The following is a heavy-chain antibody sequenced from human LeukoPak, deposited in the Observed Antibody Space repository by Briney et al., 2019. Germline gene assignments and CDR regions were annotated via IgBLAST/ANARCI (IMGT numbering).Heavy chain of an antibody. Sequence: ASVKVSCKASGYTFTSYGISWVRQAPGQGLEWMGWISAYNGNTNYAQKLQGRVTVTTDTSTSTAYMELRSLRSDDTAVYYCARAIAAAGTPLYFDYWGQGTLVTVSS. D-gene: IGHD6-13*01. CDR2: ISAYNGNT. CDR3: ARAIAAAGTPLYFDY. V-gene: IGHV1-18*01. J-gene: IGHJ4*02. CDR1: GYTFTSYG.